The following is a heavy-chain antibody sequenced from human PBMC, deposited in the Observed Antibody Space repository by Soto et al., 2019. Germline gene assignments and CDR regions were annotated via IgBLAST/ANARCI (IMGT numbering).Heavy chain of an antibody. D-gene: IGHD5-12*01. CDR1: GVTFCNAW. V-gene: IGHV3-15*01. J-gene: IGHJ4*02. Sequence: PACSLKLSSAGCGVTFCNAWMNWVRKAPGKGLEWVGQIRSKTDGGTIFYPAPVKGRFIISRDDSTNTLYLQMNSLNTDDTAVYYCTTAHPRGPDYWGQGTLVTVSS. CDR2: IRSKTDGGTI. CDR3: TTAHPRGPDY.